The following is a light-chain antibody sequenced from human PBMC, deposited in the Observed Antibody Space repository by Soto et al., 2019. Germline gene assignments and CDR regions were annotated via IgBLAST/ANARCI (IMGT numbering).Light chain of an antibody. CDR2: GAS. CDR1: QSVSSSY. Sequence: EIVLTQSPGTLSLSPGERATLSCRASQSVSSSYLAWYQQKPGQAPRLLIYGASSRATGIPDRFSGSGSGTDCTLTISRLEPEDFAVYYCQQYGSSPRYTFGQGTKLESK. J-gene: IGKJ2*01. CDR3: QQYGSSPRYT. V-gene: IGKV3-20*01.